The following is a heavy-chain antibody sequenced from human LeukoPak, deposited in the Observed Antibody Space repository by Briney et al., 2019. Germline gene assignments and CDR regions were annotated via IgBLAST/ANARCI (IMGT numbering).Heavy chain of an antibody. V-gene: IGHV1-2*06. CDR2: INPNSGGT. CDR1: GYTFTGYY. D-gene: IGHD3-3*01. Sequence: ASVKVSCKASGYTFTGYYMHWVRQAPGQGLEWMGRINPNSGGTNYAQKFQGRVTMTRDTSISTAYTELSRLRSDDTAVYYCASLVLRFPGGAREFDPWGQGTLVTVSS. CDR3: ASLVLRFPGGAREFDP. J-gene: IGHJ5*02.